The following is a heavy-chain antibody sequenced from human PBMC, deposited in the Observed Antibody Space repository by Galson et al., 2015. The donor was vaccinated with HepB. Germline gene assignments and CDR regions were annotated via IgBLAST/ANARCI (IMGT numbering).Heavy chain of an antibody. CDR3: ARDRPYRYCSSTSCYRSDYYYYMDV. CDR1: GYTFTGYY. CDR2: INPNSGGT. Sequence: SVKVSCKASGYTFTGYYMHWVRQAPGQGLEWMGWINPNSGGTNYAQKFQGRVTMTRDTSISTAYMELSRLRSDDTAVYYCARDRPYRYCSSTSCYRSDYYYYMDVWGKGTTVTVSS. D-gene: IGHD2-2*02. J-gene: IGHJ6*03. V-gene: IGHV1-2*02.